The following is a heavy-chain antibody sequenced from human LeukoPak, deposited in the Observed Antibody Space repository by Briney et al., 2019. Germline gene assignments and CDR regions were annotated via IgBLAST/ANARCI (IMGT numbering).Heavy chain of an antibody. J-gene: IGHJ4*02. V-gene: IGHV3-23*01. CDR2: ISDSGGST. CDR1: GFTFSSYE. Sequence: GGSLRLSCAASGFTFSSYEMNWVRQAPGKGLEWVAGISDSGGSTNYADSVKGRFTISRDNPKNTLYLQMNSLRAEDTAVYFCAKRGVVIRVILVGFHKEAYYFDSWGQGALVTVSS. D-gene: IGHD3-22*01. CDR3: AKRGVVIRVILVGFHKEAYYFDS.